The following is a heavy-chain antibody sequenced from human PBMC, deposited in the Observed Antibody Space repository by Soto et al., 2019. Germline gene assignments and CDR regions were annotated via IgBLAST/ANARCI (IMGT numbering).Heavy chain of an antibody. CDR3: TRGSVNYYDSSGPDAFDI. V-gene: IGHV3-49*03. CDR2: IRSKAYGGTT. J-gene: IGHJ3*02. Sequence: GGSLRLSXTASGFTFGDYAMSWFRQAPGKGLEWVGFIRSKAYGGTTEYAASVKGRFTISRDDSKSIAYLQMNSLKTEDTAVYYCTRGSVNYYDSSGPDAFDIWGQGTMVTVSS. CDR1: GFTFGDYA. D-gene: IGHD3-22*01.